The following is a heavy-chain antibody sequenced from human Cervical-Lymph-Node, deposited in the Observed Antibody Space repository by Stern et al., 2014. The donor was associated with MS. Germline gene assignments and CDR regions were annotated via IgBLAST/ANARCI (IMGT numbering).Heavy chain of an antibody. D-gene: IGHD6-6*01. Sequence: QLVQSGAEVKKPGSSVKVSCKVSRGTFSNHAINWVRQAPGQGLEWMGGIIPSLGTTKYSQKLQGRVTITADESTSTAYMELDSLTSEDTAMYYCARVWERIATRPRYWYFDLWGRGTLVTVSS. J-gene: IGHJ2*01. CDR2: IIPSLGTT. CDR3: ARVWERIATRPRYWYFDL. CDR1: RGTFSNHA. V-gene: IGHV1-69*01.